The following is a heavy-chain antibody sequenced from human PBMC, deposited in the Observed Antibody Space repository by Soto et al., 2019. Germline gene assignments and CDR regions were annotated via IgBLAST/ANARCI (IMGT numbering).Heavy chain of an antibody. CDR3: ARDGWVTTGFEDY. CDR1: GYTFTNYA. D-gene: IGHD4-17*01. Sequence: ASVKVSCKASGYTFTNYAMHWLRQAPGQRLEWMGWINTGNGDTKYSQKFQGRVTITGDTSANTAYMELSSLRSEDTAVYFCARDGWVTTGFEDYWGQGTLVTVSS. V-gene: IGHV1-3*04. J-gene: IGHJ4*02. CDR2: INTGNGDT.